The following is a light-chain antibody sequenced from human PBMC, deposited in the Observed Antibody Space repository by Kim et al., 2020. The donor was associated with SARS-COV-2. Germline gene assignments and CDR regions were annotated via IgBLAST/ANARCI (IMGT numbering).Light chain of an antibody. CDR2: GDN. Sequence: HSITTSYPGTKDDVGSHDLVSWYQNHPGTAPKLVIYGDNQRPSGVSSRFSGSKSGNTASLTISGLQPEDEADYYCCSYANGGTWVFGGGTKLTVL. V-gene: IGLV2-23*01. CDR1: KDDVGSHDL. J-gene: IGLJ3*02. CDR3: CSYANGGTWV.